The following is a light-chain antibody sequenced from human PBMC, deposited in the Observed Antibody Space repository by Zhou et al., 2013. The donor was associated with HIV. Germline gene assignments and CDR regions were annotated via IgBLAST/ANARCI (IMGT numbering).Light chain of an antibody. CDR3: QQYNTYSPL. J-gene: IGKJ3*01. V-gene: IGKV1-5*03. CDR1: QSISTW. CDR2: KAS. Sequence: DIQMTQSPSTLSASVGDRVTITCRASQSISTWLAWYQQKPGKAPKLLIYKASNLESGVPSRFSGSGSGTEFTLTISSLQPDDFATYYCQQYNTYSPLFGPGTKVDIK.